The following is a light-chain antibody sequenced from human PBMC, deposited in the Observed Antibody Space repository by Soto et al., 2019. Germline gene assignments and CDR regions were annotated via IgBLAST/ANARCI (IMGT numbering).Light chain of an antibody. CDR1: RGLDNF. Sequence: EMQMTQSPSSLSASVGDRVNITCRASRGLDNFLAWYQQKPGKAPKLLIYSASTLRSGVPSRFSGRGSGTEFTLTISALQAEDVATYYCQKYNGPPPTLGGGTKVEI. CDR3: QKYNGPPPT. J-gene: IGKJ4*01. CDR2: SAS. V-gene: IGKV1-27*01.